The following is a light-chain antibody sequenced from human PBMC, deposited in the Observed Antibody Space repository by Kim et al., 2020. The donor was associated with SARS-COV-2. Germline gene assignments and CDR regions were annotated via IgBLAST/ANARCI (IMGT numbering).Light chain of an antibody. CDR1: SLRSYF. Sequence: SSELTQDPAVSVALGQTVSITCQGDSLRSYFATWYQQKPGQAPVLVIFGQNNRPSGIPDRFSGSSSGNTTSLTITAAQAGDEADYYCNSRHSSGNHFFFG. CDR3: NSRHSSGNHFF. CDR2: GQN. J-gene: IGLJ1*01. V-gene: IGLV3-19*01.